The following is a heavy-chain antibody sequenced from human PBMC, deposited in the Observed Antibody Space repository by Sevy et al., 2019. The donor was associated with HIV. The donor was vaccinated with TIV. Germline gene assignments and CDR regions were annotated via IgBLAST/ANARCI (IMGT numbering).Heavy chain of an antibody. J-gene: IGHJ4*02. CDR2: ISFDGNNK. V-gene: IGHV3-30*18. CDR3: AKDPRLGDYYFDY. D-gene: IGHD3-16*01. CDR1: GFTFSSYA. Sequence: GGSLRLSCAASGFTFSSYAMHWVRQAPGKGLEWVALISFDGNNKYYADSVKGRFTLSRDNSKNTLYLQMNSLRAEDTALYYCAKDPRLGDYYFDYWGQGTLVTVSS.